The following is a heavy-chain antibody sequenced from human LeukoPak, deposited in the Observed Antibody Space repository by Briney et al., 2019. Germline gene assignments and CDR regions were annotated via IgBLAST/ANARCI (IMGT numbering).Heavy chain of an antibody. V-gene: IGHV3-23*01. Sequence: SGGSLRLFCAASGFTFSSYAMSWVRQTPGKGLEWVSAIIGSGGSTYYADSVKGRFTISRDNSKNTLYLQMNSLRAEDTAIYYCARGEWKLLPSLGYWGQGTLVTVSS. CDR2: IIGSGGST. CDR1: GFTFSSYA. D-gene: IGHD3-22*01. CDR3: ARGEWKLLPSLGY. J-gene: IGHJ4*02.